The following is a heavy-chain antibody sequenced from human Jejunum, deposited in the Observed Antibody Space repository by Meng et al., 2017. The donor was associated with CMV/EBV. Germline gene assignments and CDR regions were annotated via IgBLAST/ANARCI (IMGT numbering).Heavy chain of an antibody. V-gene: IGHV2-5*02. Sequence: FSCFSLPTCGVAVCWIRQPPRTAPEWLAVIYWDDAKRYSPSLEKTLPIVMATATNQVVLTLTDMDPVDTATYYCTYSLAYPPRFGDPWGQGTLVTVSS. CDR3: TYSLAYPPRFGDP. D-gene: IGHD3-10*01. J-gene: IGHJ5*02. CDR1: CFSLPTCGVA. CDR2: IYWDDAK.